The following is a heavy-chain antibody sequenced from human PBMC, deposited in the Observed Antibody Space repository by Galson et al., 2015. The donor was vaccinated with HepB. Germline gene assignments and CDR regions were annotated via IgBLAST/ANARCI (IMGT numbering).Heavy chain of an antibody. CDR2: IKSKTDGGTT. V-gene: IGHV3-15*01. CDR1: GFTFSNAW. Sequence: SLRLSCAASGFTFSNAWMSWARQAPGKGLEWVGRIKSKTDGGTTDYAAPVKGRFTISRDDSKNTLYLQMNSLKTEDTAVYYCTTAVLRFLEWLDAFDIWGQGTMVTVSS. D-gene: IGHD3-3*01. J-gene: IGHJ3*02. CDR3: TTAVLRFLEWLDAFDI.